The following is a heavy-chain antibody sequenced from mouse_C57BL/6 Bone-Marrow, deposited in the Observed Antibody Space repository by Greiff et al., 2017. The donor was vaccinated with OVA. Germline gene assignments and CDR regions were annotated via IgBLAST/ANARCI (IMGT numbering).Heavy chain of an antibody. J-gene: IGHJ4*01. CDR2: IRNKANGYTT. CDR3: ARYMGGPYAMDY. Sequence: DVKLVESGGGLVQPGGSLSLSCAASGFTFTDYYMSWVRQPPGKALEWLGFIRNKANGYTTEYSASVKGRFTISRDNSQSILYLQMNALRADDSATYYCARYMGGPYAMDYWGQGTSVTVSS. V-gene: IGHV7-3*01. CDR1: GFTFTDYY.